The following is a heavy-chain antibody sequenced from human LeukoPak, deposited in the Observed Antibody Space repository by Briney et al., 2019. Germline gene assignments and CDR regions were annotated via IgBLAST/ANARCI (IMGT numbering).Heavy chain of an antibody. J-gene: IGHJ5*02. V-gene: IGHV4-38-2*02. CDR1: GYSISSGYY. Sequence: SETLSLTCTVSGYSISSGYYWGWIRQPPGKGLEWIGSIYYSGTTFYNPSLKSRVTFSIDTSSNQFSLTLTSVTAADTAVYYCARVMGDYYDSSGYHNWFDPWGQGTLVTVSS. CDR3: ARVMGDYYDSSGYHNWFDP. D-gene: IGHD3-22*01. CDR2: IYYSGTT.